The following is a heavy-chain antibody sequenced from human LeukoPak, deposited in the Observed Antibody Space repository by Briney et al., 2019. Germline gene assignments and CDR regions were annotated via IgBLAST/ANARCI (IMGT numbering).Heavy chain of an antibody. Sequence: SVKVSCKASGCTFSSYAISWVRQAPGQGLEWMGGIIPIFGTANYAQKLQGRVTMTTDTSTSTAYMELRSLRSDDTAVYYCIAAAGTGYWGQGTLVTVSS. D-gene: IGHD6-13*01. V-gene: IGHV1-69*05. CDR3: IAAAGTGY. J-gene: IGHJ4*02. CDR1: GCTFSSYA. CDR2: IIPIFGTA.